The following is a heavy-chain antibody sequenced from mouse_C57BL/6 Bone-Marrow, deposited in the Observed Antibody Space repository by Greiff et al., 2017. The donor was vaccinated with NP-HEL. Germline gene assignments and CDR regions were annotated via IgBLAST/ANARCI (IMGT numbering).Heavy chain of an antibody. CDR3: ARDLWLRAYFDY. J-gene: IGHJ2*01. Sequence: EVQRVESGGGLVKPGGSLKLSCAASGFTFSSYAMSWVRQTPEKRLEWVATISDGGSYTYYPDNVKGRFTISRDNAKNNLYLQMSHLKSEETAMYYCARDLWLRAYFDYWGQGTTLTVSS. CDR2: ISDGGSYT. CDR1: GFTFSSYA. V-gene: IGHV5-4*01. D-gene: IGHD2-2*01.